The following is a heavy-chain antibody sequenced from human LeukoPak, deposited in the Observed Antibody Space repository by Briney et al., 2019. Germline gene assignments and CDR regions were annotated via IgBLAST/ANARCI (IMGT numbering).Heavy chain of an antibody. V-gene: IGHV4-59*12. J-gene: IGHJ4*02. CDR1: GGSISSYY. CDR2: IHYSGST. Sequence: SETLSLTCTVSGGSISSYYWSWIRQPPGKGLEWIGYIHYSGSTNYNPSLKSRVTISVDTSKNQFSLKLSSVTAADTAVYYCARTGVSSGIDYWGQGTLVTVSS. CDR3: ARTGVSSGIDY. D-gene: IGHD3-22*01.